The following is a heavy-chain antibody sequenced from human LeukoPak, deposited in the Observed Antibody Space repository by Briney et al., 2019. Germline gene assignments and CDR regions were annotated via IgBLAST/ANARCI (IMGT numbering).Heavy chain of an antibody. Sequence: TSETLSLTCTVSGGSIRSGSYYWSWIRQHPGKGLEWIGDIFNSGSTYYNPSLKSRVTISVDTSKNQFSLKLSSVTAADTGVYYCARVSQYYYDSSGIWYFDLWGRGTLVTVS. J-gene: IGHJ2*01. V-gene: IGHV4-31*03. CDR1: GGSIRSGSYY. D-gene: IGHD3-22*01. CDR2: IFNSGST. CDR3: ARVSQYYYDSSGIWYFDL.